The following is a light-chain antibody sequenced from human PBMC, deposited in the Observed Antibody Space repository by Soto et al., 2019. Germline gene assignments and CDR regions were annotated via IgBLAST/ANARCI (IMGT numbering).Light chain of an antibody. Sequence: IPMTQSPSSVSASVGDRVAITCRASENIKIYVNWYQQKPGKAPKLLIYASSSLESGVPSRFSGSGSGTDFTLTISSLQPEDFATYYCQQSFTTPLTFGGGTKVEVK. V-gene: IGKV1-39*01. CDR1: ENIKIY. CDR2: ASS. CDR3: QQSFTTPLT. J-gene: IGKJ4*01.